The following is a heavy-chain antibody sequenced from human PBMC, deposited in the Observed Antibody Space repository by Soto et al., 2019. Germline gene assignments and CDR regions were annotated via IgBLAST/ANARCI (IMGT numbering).Heavy chain of an antibody. D-gene: IGHD6-13*01. CDR1: GGTFSSYA. V-gene: IGHV1-69*01. CDR2: IIPIFCTA. Sequence: QVQLVQSGAEVKKPGSSVKVSCKASGGTFSSYAISWVRQAPGQGREWMGGIIPIFCTANYREKLQGRVTITADESTSTADMELSSLRSEDTAVYYCARRVSSSWRTPWFDPWGQGTLVTVSS. CDR3: ARRVSSSWRTPWFDP. J-gene: IGHJ5*02.